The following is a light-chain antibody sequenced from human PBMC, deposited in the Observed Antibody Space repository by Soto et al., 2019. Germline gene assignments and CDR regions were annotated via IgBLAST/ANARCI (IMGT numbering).Light chain of an antibody. CDR3: GSWDSSLSAYV. V-gene: IGLV1-51*01. J-gene: IGLJ1*01. Sequence: QYVMTQPPSVSAAPGQKVTISCSGSSSNIGGNSVSWYQQLPGTAPKLLIYDDNKRPSGIPDRFSGSKSGTSATLGITGFQTGDEADYYGGSWDSSLSAYVFGTGTKVTVL. CDR2: DDN. CDR1: SSNIGGNS.